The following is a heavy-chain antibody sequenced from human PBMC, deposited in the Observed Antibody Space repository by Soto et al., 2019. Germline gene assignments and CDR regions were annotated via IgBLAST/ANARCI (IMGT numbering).Heavy chain of an antibody. J-gene: IGHJ6*02. Sequence: QVSESGGGLVQPGGSLRLSCVASEFSFGIFAMNWVGQAPGRGLEWVAGISGSGSATYYADSVKGRFTVSRANAMSPLFLEMTSLSIEDTAVYYCATRPTRGLQLGKLSLNRGSRYSYHMDVWGQGTTVTVSS. D-gene: IGHD2-15*01. CDR1: EFSFGIFA. CDR2: ISGSGSAT. CDR3: ATRPTRGLQLGKLSLNRGSRYSYHMDV. V-gene: IGHV3-23*01.